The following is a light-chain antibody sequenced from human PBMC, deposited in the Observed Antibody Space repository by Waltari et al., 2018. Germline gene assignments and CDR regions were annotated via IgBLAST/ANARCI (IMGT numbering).Light chain of an antibody. CDR2: DTS. J-gene: IGKJ4*01. CDR1: QGVDMY. CDR3: QQRRNWPLT. Sequence: EIVLTQSPATLSLSPGERATLSCRASQGVDMYLACYQQRPGQAPRLLIYDTSNRATDIPARFSGSGSETDFTLTISSLEPEDFAVYYCQQRRNWPLTFGGGTKVEIK. V-gene: IGKV3-11*01.